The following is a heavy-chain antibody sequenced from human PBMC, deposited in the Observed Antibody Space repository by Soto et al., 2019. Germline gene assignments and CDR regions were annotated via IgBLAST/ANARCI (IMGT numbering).Heavy chain of an antibody. CDR1: GITFSDSA. V-gene: IGHV1-58*01. D-gene: IGHD3-22*01. Sequence: QMQLVQSGPEVTKPGTSVKVSCQASGITFSDSAVQWVRQARGQRLERIGWIVVGSGNTNYAQELQERVTITRDTTTSTVYMELSGLRSEDTAVYYCAASVITYHYDASGYYYGAFDIWGQGTLVSVSS. CDR3: AASVITYHYDASGYYYGAFDI. J-gene: IGHJ3*02. CDR2: IVVGSGNT.